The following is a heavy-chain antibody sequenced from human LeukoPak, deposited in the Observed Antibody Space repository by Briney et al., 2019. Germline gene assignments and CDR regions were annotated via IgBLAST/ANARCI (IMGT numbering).Heavy chain of an antibody. CDR2: IYYSGST. V-gene: IGHV4-39*01. CDR1: GGSISSSNYY. CDR3: AHFRGGTFDF. Sequence: SDTLSLTCTVSGGSISSSNYYWGWIRQPPGKGLEWIGSIYYSGSTYYNPSLKSRVTISVDTSKNQFSLKLSSVTAADTAVYYCAHFRGGTFDFWGQGTMVTVSS. D-gene: IGHD3-16*01. J-gene: IGHJ3*01.